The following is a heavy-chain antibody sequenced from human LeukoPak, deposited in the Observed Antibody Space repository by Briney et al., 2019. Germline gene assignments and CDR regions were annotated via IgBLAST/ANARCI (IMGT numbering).Heavy chain of an antibody. CDR3: AKDLRGVGSLDY. CDR2: ISGGGGST. D-gene: IGHD4-17*01. Sequence: QPGGSLRLSCAASGFTFSSYAMSWVRQAPGKGLEWVSAISGGGGSTYYADSVKGRFTISRDNSKNTLYLQMNSLRAEDTAVYYCAKDLRGVGSLDYWGQGTLVTVSS. V-gene: IGHV3-23*01. CDR1: GFTFSSYA. J-gene: IGHJ4*02.